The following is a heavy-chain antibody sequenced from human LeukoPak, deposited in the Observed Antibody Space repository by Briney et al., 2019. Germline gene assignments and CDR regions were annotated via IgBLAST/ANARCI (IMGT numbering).Heavy chain of an antibody. J-gene: IGHJ4*02. Sequence: GGSLRLSCAASGFTFSNYAMHWVRQAPGKGLERVSLISSGGTYEYYADSVKGRFTISRDNSKNTLYLQLNSLRAEDTAVYYCARDSTYYYDSGSSGPHYFDNWGQGTLVTVSS. CDR3: ARDSTYYYDSGSSGPHYFDN. D-gene: IGHD3-10*01. CDR1: GFTFSNYA. CDR2: ISSGGTYE. V-gene: IGHV3-30*01.